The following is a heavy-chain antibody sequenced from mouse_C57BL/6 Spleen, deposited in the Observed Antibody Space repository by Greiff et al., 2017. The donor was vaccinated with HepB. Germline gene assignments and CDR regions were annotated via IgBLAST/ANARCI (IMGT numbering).Heavy chain of an antibody. Sequence: VQLQQSGAEPVRPGASVKLSCTASGFNIKDYYMHWVKQRPEQGLEWIGRIDPEDGDTEYAPKFQGKATMTADTSSNTAYLQLSSLTSEDTAVYYCTKVYYGNSAWFAYWGQGTLVTVSA. V-gene: IGHV14-1*01. D-gene: IGHD2-1*01. CDR2: IDPEDGDT. CDR3: TKVYYGNSAWFAY. CDR1: GFNIKDYY. J-gene: IGHJ3*01.